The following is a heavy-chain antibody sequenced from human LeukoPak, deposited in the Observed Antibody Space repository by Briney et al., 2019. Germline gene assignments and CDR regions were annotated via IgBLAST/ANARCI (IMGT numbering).Heavy chain of an antibody. CDR2: INDYNGNT. D-gene: IGHD3-3*01. CDR1: GYTFTSYG. V-gene: IGHV1-18*01. J-gene: IGHJ4*02. Sequence: ASVTVSCKASGYTFTSYGISWVRQAPGQGLEWMGWINDYNGNTNHAQKLHGGVTMTTDTATRTAYMELRSLRSDDTAVYYCARAPHFDLSSGYTYYLYFWGEGTPVTVSS. CDR3: ARAPHFDLSSGYTYYLYF.